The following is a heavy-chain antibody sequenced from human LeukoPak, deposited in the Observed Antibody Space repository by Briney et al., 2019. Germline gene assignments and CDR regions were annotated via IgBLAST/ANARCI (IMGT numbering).Heavy chain of an antibody. V-gene: IGHV3-7*01. Sequence: GASLRLSCAASGFSVSRYWITWVRQARGEGRGWVANIKPDGSAQYYADSVRGRFTISRDSAKNSVFLQMNSLRAEDTAVYHCARPYGIGWSGLEHWGRGTLVTVSS. J-gene: IGHJ4*02. CDR1: GFSVSRYW. CDR2: IKPDGSAQ. CDR3: ARPYGIGWSGLEH. D-gene: IGHD6-19*01.